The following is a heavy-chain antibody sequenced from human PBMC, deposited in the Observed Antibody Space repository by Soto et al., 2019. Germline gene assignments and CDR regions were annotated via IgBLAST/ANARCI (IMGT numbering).Heavy chain of an antibody. J-gene: IGHJ6*02. CDR1: GFTFSSYA. V-gene: IGHV3-30-3*01. Sequence: PGGSLRLSYAASGFTFSSYAMHWVRQAPGKGLEWVAVISYDGSNKYYADSVKGRFTISRDNSKNTLYLQMNSLRAEDTAVYYCARVLMYYDFWSGYYRPEYYYYGMDVWGQGTTVTVSS. D-gene: IGHD3-3*01. CDR2: ISYDGSNK. CDR3: ARVLMYYDFWSGYYRPEYYYYGMDV.